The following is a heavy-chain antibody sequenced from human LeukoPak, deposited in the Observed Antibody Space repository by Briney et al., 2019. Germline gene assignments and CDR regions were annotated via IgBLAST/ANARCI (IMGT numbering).Heavy chain of an antibody. CDR2: IKQDGGQI. V-gene: IGHV3-7*05. Sequence: PGGSLRLSCAASGFTFSNYWMGWVRQVPGKGLEWVANIKQDGGQIYYVDSVRGRFTISRDNAKNSLSLQMNSLRAEDTAIHHCARQYGGSSTTFDSWGQGTLVTVSS. CDR3: ARQYGGSSTTFDS. CDR1: GFTFSNYW. J-gene: IGHJ4*02. D-gene: IGHD3-16*01.